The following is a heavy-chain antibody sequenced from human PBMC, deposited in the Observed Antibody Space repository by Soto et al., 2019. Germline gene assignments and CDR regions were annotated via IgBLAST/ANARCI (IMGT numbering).Heavy chain of an antibody. CDR3: TTGHSSSWTGYYYYYMDV. CDR2: IKSKTDGGTT. CDR1: GFTFSNAW. Sequence: PGGSLRLSCAASGFTFSNAWMSWVRQAPGKGLEWVGRIKSKTDGGTTDYAAPVKGRFTISRDDSKNTLYLQMNSLKTEDTAVYYCTTGHSSSWTGYYYYYMDVWGKGTTVTVSS. D-gene: IGHD6-13*01. J-gene: IGHJ6*03. V-gene: IGHV3-15*01.